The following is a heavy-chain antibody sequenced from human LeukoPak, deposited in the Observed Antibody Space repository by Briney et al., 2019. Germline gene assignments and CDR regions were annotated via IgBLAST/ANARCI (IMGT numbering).Heavy chain of an antibody. CDR3: ARVGGMTTVNNAAFDI. V-gene: IGHV4-59*01. CDR1: GGSISSYY. D-gene: IGHD4-4*01. Sequence: SETLSLTCTVSGGSISSYYWSWIRQPPGKGLEWIGYMYHYGGTNYNPSLKSRVTISIDKPKKQFSLKLISVTAADTAIYYCARVGGMTTVNNAAFDIWGQGTMVTVSS. CDR2: MYHYGGT. J-gene: IGHJ3*02.